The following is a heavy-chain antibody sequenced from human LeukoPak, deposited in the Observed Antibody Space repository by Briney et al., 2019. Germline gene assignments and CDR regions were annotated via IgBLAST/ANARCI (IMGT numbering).Heavy chain of an antibody. V-gene: IGHV3-20*04. CDR3: VRDRAAPDS. CDR2: INWNGGST. Sequence: GGSLRLSCAASGFTFDDYGMSWVRQAPGKGLEWVSGINWNGGSTGYADSVKGRFAVSRDNAKNSKYVQMNNLRAEDTAVYYCVRDRAAPDSWGQGTLVTVSS. J-gene: IGHJ4*02. CDR1: GFTFDDYG. D-gene: IGHD3-10*01.